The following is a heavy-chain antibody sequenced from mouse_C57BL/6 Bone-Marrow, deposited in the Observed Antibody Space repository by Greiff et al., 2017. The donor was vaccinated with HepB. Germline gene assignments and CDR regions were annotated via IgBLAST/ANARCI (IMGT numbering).Heavy chain of an antibody. CDR2: IHPNSGST. CDR3: AREASMMVTTLYYYAMDY. D-gene: IGHD2-3*01. Sequence: QVQLQQPGAELVKPGASVKLSCKASGYTFTSYWMHWVKQRPGQGLEWIGMIHPNSGSTNYNEKFKSKATLTVDKSSSTAYMQLSSLTSEDSAVYYCAREASMMVTTLYYYAMDYWGQGTSVTVSS. V-gene: IGHV1-64*01. J-gene: IGHJ4*01. CDR1: GYTFTSYW.